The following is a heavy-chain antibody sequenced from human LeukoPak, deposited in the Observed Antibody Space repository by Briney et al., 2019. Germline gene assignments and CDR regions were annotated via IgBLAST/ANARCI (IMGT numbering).Heavy chain of an antibody. D-gene: IGHD5-18*01. CDR1: AASISSYS. Sequence: SETLSLTCPVAAASISSYSWSWIRQPPRKGLEWDGYIHSSGRTNYTPSLKSRVTISVDASKNQSSLELSCVTAADTAVYYCARATQLWGHYYYMDVWGKGTTVTVSS. V-gene: IGHV4-59*01. CDR3: ARATQLWGHYYYMDV. J-gene: IGHJ6*03. CDR2: IHSSGRT.